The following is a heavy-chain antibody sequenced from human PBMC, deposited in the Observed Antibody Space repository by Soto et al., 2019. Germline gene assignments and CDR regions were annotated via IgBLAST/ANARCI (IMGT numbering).Heavy chain of an antibody. Sequence: PGWSLRLSCAASGFTFSSYAMSWVRQAPGKGLEWVSSISGSGGGTYYADSVKGRFTFSRDNSKNTLYLQMNSLRAEDTAVYYCAKFGMATTKRSPPYYIAYWGQGAMVTVS. V-gene: IGHV3-23*01. D-gene: IGHD1-1*01. CDR1: GFTFSSYA. CDR3: AKFGMATTKRSPPYYIAY. CDR2: ISGSGGGT. J-gene: IGHJ4*02.